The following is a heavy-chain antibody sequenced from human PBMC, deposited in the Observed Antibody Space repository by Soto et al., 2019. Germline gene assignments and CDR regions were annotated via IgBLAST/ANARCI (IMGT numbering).Heavy chain of an antibody. CDR3: ARDVSMNGDYS. Sequence: ASVKFSCKASGYTFTSYGISWVRQAPGQVLECMVWISAYNGNTNYXXKLQGRVXXTTDTSTSTAXMELRXLRSDDTAVYYCARDVSMNGDYSWRQGTLVTDSS. D-gene: IGHD3-10*01. CDR2: ISAYNGNT. J-gene: IGHJ4*02. V-gene: IGHV1-18*01. CDR1: GYTFTSYG.